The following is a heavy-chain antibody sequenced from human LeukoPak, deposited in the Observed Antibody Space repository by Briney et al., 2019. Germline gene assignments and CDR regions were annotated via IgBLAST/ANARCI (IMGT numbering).Heavy chain of an antibody. V-gene: IGHV3-53*01. CDR1: GFSVSSDH. J-gene: IGHJ4*02. Sequence: PGGSLRLSCAASGFSVSSDHMSWVRQAPGKGLEWVSVFYNDGRTYYADSVKGRFTFSRDNSMNTLYLQMNSLRAEDTAVYYCARVWELSFDYWGQGTLVTVSS. D-gene: IGHD3-16*02. CDR2: FYNDGRT. CDR3: ARVWELSFDY.